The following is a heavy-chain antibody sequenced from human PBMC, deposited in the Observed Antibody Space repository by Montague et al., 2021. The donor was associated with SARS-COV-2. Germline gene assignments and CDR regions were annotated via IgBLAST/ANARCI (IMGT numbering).Heavy chain of an antibody. V-gene: IGHV3-33*08. CDR2: IWYDGSNK. Sequence: SLRLSCAASGFTFSSYAMHWVRQAPGKGLEWVAVIWYDGSNKYYADSVKGRFTISRDNSKNTLYLQMNSLRAEDTAVYYCARDSLYYYDRGGLDYWGQGTLVTVSS. CDR3: ARDSLYYYDRGGLDY. D-gene: IGHD3-22*01. J-gene: IGHJ4*02. CDR1: GFTFSSYA.